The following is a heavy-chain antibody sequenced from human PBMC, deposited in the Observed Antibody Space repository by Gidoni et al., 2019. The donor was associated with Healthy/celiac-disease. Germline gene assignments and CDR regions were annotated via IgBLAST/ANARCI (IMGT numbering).Heavy chain of an antibody. Sequence: EVQLVESGGGLVQPGGSLRLSCAASGFPFSSYWMSWVRQAPGKGLEWVANIKQDGSEKYYVDSVKGRFTISRDNAKNSLYLQMNSLRAEDTAVYYCASRYSSSTNWFDPWGQGTLVTVSS. D-gene: IGHD6-6*01. CDR2: IKQDGSEK. CDR1: GFPFSSYW. CDR3: ASRYSSSTNWFDP. V-gene: IGHV3-7*03. J-gene: IGHJ5*02.